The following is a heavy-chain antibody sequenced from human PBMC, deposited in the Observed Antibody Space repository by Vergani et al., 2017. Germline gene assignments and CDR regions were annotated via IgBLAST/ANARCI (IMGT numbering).Heavy chain of an antibody. CDR1: GYTFTTYG. CDR3: ARGRLKIEEGTSNWVDP. J-gene: IGHJ5*02. V-gene: IGHV1-18*01. CDR2: IRASNGNT. D-gene: IGHD1-14*01. Sequence: QVQLVQSGTEVKKPGASVKVSCKASGYTFTTYGISWVRQAPGQGLEWMGWIRASNGNTNYAQKLQGRVTMTTDRSTSTAYMELRSLRSDDTAVYYCARGRLKIEEGTSNWVDPWGQGTLVTVPS.